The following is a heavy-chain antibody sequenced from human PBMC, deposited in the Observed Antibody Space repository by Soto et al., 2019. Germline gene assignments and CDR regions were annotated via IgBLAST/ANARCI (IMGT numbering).Heavy chain of an antibody. D-gene: IGHD2-2*02. Sequence: SETLSLTCTVSGGSISSYYWSWIRQPAGKGLEWIGRIYTSGSTNYNPSLKSRVTMSVDTSKNQFSLKLSSVTAADTAVYYCARVESEYQLLYDYWFDPWGKGTLVTVSS. CDR2: IYTSGST. CDR3: ARVESEYQLLYDYWFDP. CDR1: GGSISSYY. V-gene: IGHV4-4*07. J-gene: IGHJ5*02.